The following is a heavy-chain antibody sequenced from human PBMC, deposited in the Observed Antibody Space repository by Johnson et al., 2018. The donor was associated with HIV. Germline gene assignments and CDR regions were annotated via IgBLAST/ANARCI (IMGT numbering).Heavy chain of an antibody. Sequence: LVESGGGVVQPGRSLRVSCGTSGFTFSSYDMHWVRQAPGKGLEWVSGISWDSGSIGYADSVKGRLTISRDNAKNSLYLQINSLRAEDTALYYCAKDMSVGASPVAFDIWGQGTMVTVSS. CDR1: GFTFSSYD. J-gene: IGHJ3*02. V-gene: IGHV3-9*01. CDR3: AKDMSVGASPVAFDI. CDR2: ISWDSGSI. D-gene: IGHD1-26*01.